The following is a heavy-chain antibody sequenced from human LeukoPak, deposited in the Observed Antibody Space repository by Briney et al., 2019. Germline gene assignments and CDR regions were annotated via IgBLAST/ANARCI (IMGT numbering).Heavy chain of an antibody. D-gene: IGHD3-22*01. V-gene: IGHV4-34*01. CDR3: ARERVYDSSGYYSAAGSD. CDR1: GGSFSGFY. Sequence: PSEILSLTCAVYGGSFSGFYWSWIRQPPGKGLEWVGEINPSGSTKYNPSLKSRVTMSVDTSKNHFSLKLSSVTAADTAVYYCARERVYDSSGYYSAAGSDWGQGTLVTVSS. CDR2: INPSGST. J-gene: IGHJ4*02.